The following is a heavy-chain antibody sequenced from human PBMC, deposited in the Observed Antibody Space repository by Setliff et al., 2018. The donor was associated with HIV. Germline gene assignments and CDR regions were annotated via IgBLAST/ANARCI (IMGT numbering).Heavy chain of an antibody. CDR3: TTYSPHGSGNRHYFDD. D-gene: IGHD2-15*01. Sequence: SETLSLTCTVSGGSISNSVYFWTWIRQHPGKGLEWIGYIYYSGSTYQNPSLKSRVTISVDTSKNQFSLKLNSVTAADTGVYYCTTYSPHGSGNRHYFDDWGQGTLVTVSS. J-gene: IGHJ4*02. CDR1: GGSISNSVYF. V-gene: IGHV4-31*03. CDR2: IYYSGST.